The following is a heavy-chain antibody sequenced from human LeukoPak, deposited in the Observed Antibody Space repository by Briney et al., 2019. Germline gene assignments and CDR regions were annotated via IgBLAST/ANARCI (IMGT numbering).Heavy chain of an antibody. J-gene: IGHJ4*02. D-gene: IGHD3-10*01. Sequence: EASVKVSCKASGGTFSSYAISWVRQAPGQGLEWMGGIIPIFGTANYAQKFQGRVTITADKSTSTAYMELSSLRSEDTAVYYCARDLYSRRMDYYGSGSFFAYWGQGTLVTVSS. CDR2: IIPIFGTA. CDR1: GGTFSSYA. V-gene: IGHV1-69*06. CDR3: ARDLYSRRMDYYGSGSFFAY.